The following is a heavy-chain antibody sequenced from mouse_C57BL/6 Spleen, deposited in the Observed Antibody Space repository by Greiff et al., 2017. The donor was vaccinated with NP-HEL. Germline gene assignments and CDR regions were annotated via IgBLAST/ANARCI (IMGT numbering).Heavy chain of an antibody. Sequence: QVQLKESGAELARPGASVKLSCKASGYTFTSYGISWVKQRTGQGLEWIGEIYPRSGNTYYNEKFKGKATLTADKSSSTAYMELRSLTSEDSAVYFCASPYDYEGYWGQGTTLTVSS. CDR3: ASPYDYEGY. J-gene: IGHJ2*01. CDR1: GYTFTSYG. CDR2: IYPRSGNT. D-gene: IGHD2-4*01. V-gene: IGHV1-81*01.